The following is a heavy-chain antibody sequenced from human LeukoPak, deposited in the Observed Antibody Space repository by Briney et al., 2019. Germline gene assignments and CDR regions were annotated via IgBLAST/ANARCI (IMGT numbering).Heavy chain of an antibody. D-gene: IGHD3-22*01. Sequence: ASVKVSCKASGYTFTTYYMHWVRQAPGQGLEWMGIINPSGGSTSYAQKFQGRVTMTRDTSTGTVYMELSSLRSEDTAVYFCARGSNYYFDSSADYPRYWGQGTLVTVSS. V-gene: IGHV1-46*01. CDR3: ARGSNYYFDSSADYPRY. CDR2: INPSGGST. J-gene: IGHJ4*02. CDR1: GYTFTTYY.